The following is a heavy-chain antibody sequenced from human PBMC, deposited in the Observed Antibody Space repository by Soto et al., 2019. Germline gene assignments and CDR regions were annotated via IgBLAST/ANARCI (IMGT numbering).Heavy chain of an antibody. CDR2: IIPIFGTA. J-gene: IGHJ6*02. CDR3: ARDRKVRVWIQRPTGYYYYGMDV. CDR1: GGTFSSYA. V-gene: IGHV1-69*01. Sequence: QVQLVQSGAEVKKPGSSVKVSCKASGGTFSSYAISWVRQAPGQGLEWMGGIIPIFGTANYAQKFQGRVTINADESASTAYMELISLRSEDTAVYYCARDRKVRVWIQRPTGYYYYGMDVWGQGKTGTVSS. D-gene: IGHD5-18*01.